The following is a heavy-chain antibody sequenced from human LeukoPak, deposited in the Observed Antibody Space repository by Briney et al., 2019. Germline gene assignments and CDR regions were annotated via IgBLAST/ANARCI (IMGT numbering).Heavy chain of an antibody. CDR2: IKQDGSEI. Sequence: PGGSLRLSRAASGFTFSNYWMSWVRQAPGKELEWVANIKQDGSEIYYVDSVKGRFTISRDNAKNSLYLQMNSLRAEDTAVYYCVRDKLTGASRLDYWGQGALVTVSS. D-gene: IGHD7-27*01. V-gene: IGHV3-7*03. CDR1: GFTFSNYW. J-gene: IGHJ4*02. CDR3: VRDKLTGASRLDY.